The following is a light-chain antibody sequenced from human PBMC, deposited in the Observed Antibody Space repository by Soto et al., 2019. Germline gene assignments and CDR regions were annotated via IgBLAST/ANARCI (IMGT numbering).Light chain of an antibody. Sequence: AIHLTQSPSFLSASVGDRVTMTCRASQGIRNDVGWYQQKPGKAPKLLIYSASTLQSDVPSRFSGSGSGSDFTLTISSLQPDDFATYYCLQDYNYPRTFGQGNKVEIK. CDR2: SAS. V-gene: IGKV1-6*01. CDR3: LQDYNYPRT. CDR1: QGIRND. J-gene: IGKJ1*01.